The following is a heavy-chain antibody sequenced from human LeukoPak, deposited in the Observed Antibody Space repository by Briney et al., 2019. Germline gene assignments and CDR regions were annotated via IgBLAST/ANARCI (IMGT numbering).Heavy chain of an antibody. J-gene: IGHJ4*02. CDR2: IKQDGSKK. CDR3: TRVGYIDEGIDY. CDR1: GFIFNTNW. V-gene: IGHV3-7*04. D-gene: IGHD5-24*01. Sequence: GGSLRLSCEASGFIFNTNWMSWVRQAPGKGLEWVANIKQDGSKKSYVDSVKGRFTISRDNAKNSLYLQMNSLRAEDTAIYYCTRVGYIDEGIDYWGQGTLVTVSS.